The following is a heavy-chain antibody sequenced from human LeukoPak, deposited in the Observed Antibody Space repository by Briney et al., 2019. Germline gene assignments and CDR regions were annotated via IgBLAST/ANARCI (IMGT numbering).Heavy chain of an antibody. CDR1: GFTFNGYA. V-gene: IGHV3-23*01. Sequence: GGSLRLSCAASGFTFNGYAMTWVRQTPRKGLEWVSSLTSTGGTTYYSDSVKGRFTISRDNSKNTLFLQMNNLRAEDTAINYCAKDLRLNGRGFFFDGWGQGTLVTVSS. J-gene: IGHJ4*02. CDR3: AKDLRLNGRGFFFDG. D-gene: IGHD3-10*02. CDR2: LTSTGGTT.